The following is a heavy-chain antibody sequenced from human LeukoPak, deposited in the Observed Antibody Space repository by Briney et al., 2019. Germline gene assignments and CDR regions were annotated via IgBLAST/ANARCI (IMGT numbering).Heavy chain of an antibody. CDR2: INPNSGGT. D-gene: IGHD1-26*01. V-gene: IGHV1-2*06. J-gene: IGHJ4*02. CDR3: ARDLPRINSGSYRSNLDY. CDR1: GYTFTGYY. Sequence: ASVKVSCKASGYTFTGYYMHWVRQAPGQGLEWMGRINPNSGGTNYAQKFQGRVTMTRDTSISTAYMELSRLRSDDTAVYYCARDLPRINSGSYRSNLDYWGQGTLVTVSS.